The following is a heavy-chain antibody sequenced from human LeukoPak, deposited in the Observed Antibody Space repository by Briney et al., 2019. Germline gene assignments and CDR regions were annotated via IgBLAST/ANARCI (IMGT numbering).Heavy chain of an antibody. V-gene: IGHV4-59*08. Sequence: SETLSLTCSVSGGSITSYYGSWIRQPPGEKLQWIGNTYYGGSTNYNPSLMSRVTISVDTSKNQFSLKLNSVTAADTAVYYCAHGRQWLAFDYWGQGILVTVSS. J-gene: IGHJ4*02. CDR2: TYYGGST. CDR1: GGSITSYY. D-gene: IGHD6-19*01. CDR3: AHGRQWLAFDY.